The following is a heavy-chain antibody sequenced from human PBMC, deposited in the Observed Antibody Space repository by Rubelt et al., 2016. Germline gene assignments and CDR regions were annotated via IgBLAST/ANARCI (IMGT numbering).Heavy chain of an antibody. CDR3: ARSTWMGSYYYMDV. J-gene: IGHJ6*03. Sequence: QVQLQQWGAGLLKPSETLSLTCAVYGGSFSDYYWSWIRLPPGKGLEWIGEINHSGSTNYNPSLKSRVTISVDTAKNQFSLWLSSVTAADTAVYYCARSTWMGSYYYMDVWGLGTTVTVSS. D-gene: IGHD1-1*01. V-gene: IGHV4-34*01. CDR1: GGSFSDYY. CDR2: INHSGST.